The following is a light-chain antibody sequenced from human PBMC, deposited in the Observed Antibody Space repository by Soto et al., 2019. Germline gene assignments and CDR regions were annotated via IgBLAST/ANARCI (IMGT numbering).Light chain of an antibody. Sequence: DIQMTQSPSTLSASVGDRVTITCRASQSISNWLAWYQQKPGKAPKLLIYKASSLESGVPSRFSGSGSGTEFTLTISSLQPDDFATYYCQQYNSSPYTFGQGTMVEIK. CDR1: QSISNW. V-gene: IGKV1-5*03. CDR2: KAS. CDR3: QQYNSSPYT. J-gene: IGKJ2*01.